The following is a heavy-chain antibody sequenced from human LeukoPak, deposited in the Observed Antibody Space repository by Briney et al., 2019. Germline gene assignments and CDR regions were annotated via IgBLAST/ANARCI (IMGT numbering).Heavy chain of an antibody. Sequence: ASVKVSCKASGYTFTSYGISWVRQAPGQGLEWMGWINPNSGGTKYAQKFQGRVTMTRDTSISTVYMEVRRLRSDDTAVYYCARGRTVDRSWFGPWGQGTLVTVSS. V-gene: IGHV1-2*02. CDR1: GYTFTSYG. D-gene: IGHD4-11*01. CDR2: INPNSGGT. CDR3: ARGRTVDRSWFGP. J-gene: IGHJ5*02.